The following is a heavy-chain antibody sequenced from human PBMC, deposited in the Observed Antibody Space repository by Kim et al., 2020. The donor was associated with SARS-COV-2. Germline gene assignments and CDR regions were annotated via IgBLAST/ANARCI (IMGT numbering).Heavy chain of an antibody. CDR3: ARMGLGFGESDIPVTIPFDY. V-gene: IGHV1-3*01. J-gene: IGHJ4*02. CDR1: GYTFTSYA. CDR2: INAGNGNT. Sequence: ASVKVSCKASGYTFTSYAMHWVRQAPGQRLEWMGWINAGNGNTKYSQKFQGRVTITRDTSASTAYMELSSLRSEDTAVYYCARMGLGFGESDIPVTIPFDYWDQGTLVTVSS. D-gene: IGHD3-10*01.